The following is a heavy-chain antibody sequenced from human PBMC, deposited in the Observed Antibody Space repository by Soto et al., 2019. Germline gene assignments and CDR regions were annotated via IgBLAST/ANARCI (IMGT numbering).Heavy chain of an antibody. CDR1: GGSISSNNYY. V-gene: IGHV4-39*07. Sequence: SETLSLTCFVSGGSISSNNYYWGWIRQPPGKGLEWIGSMSYSRSTYYNPSLKCRVTISVDTSKNQFSLKLSSVTAADTAVYYCARARVLAAAGSVYYYYGMDVWGQGTTVTVSS. J-gene: IGHJ6*02. CDR2: MSYSRST. D-gene: IGHD6-13*01. CDR3: ARARVLAAAGSVYYYYGMDV.